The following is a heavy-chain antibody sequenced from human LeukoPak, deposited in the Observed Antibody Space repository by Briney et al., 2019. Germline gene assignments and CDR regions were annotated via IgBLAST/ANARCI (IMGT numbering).Heavy chain of an antibody. CDR1: GDSVSSDNAS. J-gene: IGHJ5*01. Sequence: SQTLSLTCAISGDSVSSDNASWNWIRQSPSRGLEWLGRTYYRSKWYFDSALSVRSRITINADTSKNQVSMQLNSVTPEDTAVYCTRGGRGWTVSLFDSWGQGTLVTVSS. V-gene: IGHV6-1*01. CDR2: TYYRSKWYF. D-gene: IGHD1-1*01. CDR3: RGGRGWTVSLFDS.